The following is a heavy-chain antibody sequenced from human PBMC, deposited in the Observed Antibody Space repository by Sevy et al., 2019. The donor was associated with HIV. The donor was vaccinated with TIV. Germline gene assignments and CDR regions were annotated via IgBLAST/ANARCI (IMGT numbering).Heavy chain of an antibody. D-gene: IGHD2-15*01. V-gene: IGHV3-30-3*01. Sequence: GGSLRLSCAASGFTFSSYAMHWVRQAPGKGLEWVAVISYDGSNKYYADSVKGRFTISRDNSKNTLYLQMNGLRAEDTAVYYCARDEDVVTSTDDAFDIWGQGTMVTVSS. J-gene: IGHJ3*02. CDR2: ISYDGSNK. CDR3: ARDEDVVTSTDDAFDI. CDR1: GFTFSSYA.